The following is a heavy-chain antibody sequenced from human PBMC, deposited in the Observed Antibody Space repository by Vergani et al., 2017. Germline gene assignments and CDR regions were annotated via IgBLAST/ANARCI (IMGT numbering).Heavy chain of an antibody. Sequence: QLQLQESGPGLVKPSATLSLTCSVSGASIRSSNYYWGWIRQPPGKGLEWIASIYYSGSTYYNPSLKSRVTISVDTSKNQFSLKLSSVTAADTAVYFCARSRGYSGYDPPYYYYMDVWGKGTTVTVSS. CDR1: GASIRSSNYY. CDR2: IYYSGST. CDR3: ARSRGYSGYDPPYYYYMDV. J-gene: IGHJ6*03. D-gene: IGHD5-12*01. V-gene: IGHV4-39*01.